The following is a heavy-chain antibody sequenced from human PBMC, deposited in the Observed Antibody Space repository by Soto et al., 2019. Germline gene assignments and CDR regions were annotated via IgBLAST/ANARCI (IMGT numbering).Heavy chain of an antibody. D-gene: IGHD4-17*01. J-gene: IGHJ4*02. Sequence: PGGSLRLSCAASGFHFPSYAIIWIRQVPGRGREWVSGLYGSGRGIHYADSVKGRFTISRDNSAYTVYLQMNNLRVEDTATYYCAKDAVSGDGVWLAHDWGQGTVVTVSS. CDR2: LYGSGRGI. CDR3: AKDAVSGDGVWLAHD. CDR1: GFHFPSYA. V-gene: IGHV3-23*01.